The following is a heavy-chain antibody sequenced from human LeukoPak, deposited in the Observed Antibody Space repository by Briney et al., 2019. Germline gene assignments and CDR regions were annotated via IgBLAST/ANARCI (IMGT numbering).Heavy chain of an antibody. V-gene: IGHV4-59*01. CDR2: IYYSGST. CDR1: GGSISSYY. J-gene: IGHJ3*02. CDR3: ARDGYSYGYGAFDI. D-gene: IGHD5-18*01. Sequence: SETLSLTCTVSGGSISSYYWSWIRQPPGKGLEWIGNIYYSGSTTYNPSLKSRVTISLDTSKNQFSLKLSSVTAADTAVYYCARDGYSYGYGAFDIWGQGTMVTVSS.